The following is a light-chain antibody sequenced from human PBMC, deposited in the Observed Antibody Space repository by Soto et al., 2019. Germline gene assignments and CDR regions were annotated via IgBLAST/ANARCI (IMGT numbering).Light chain of an antibody. J-gene: IGKJ4*01. Sequence: DIQMTQSPSSLSASVGDRVTITCRASQSISSYLNWYQQKPGKAPNLLIYAASNLQSGVPSKFSGRGSGTDFTLTISSLQPEDFANYYCQQSYSTPLTFGGGTKVEI. CDR3: QQSYSTPLT. CDR2: AAS. V-gene: IGKV1-39*01. CDR1: QSISSY.